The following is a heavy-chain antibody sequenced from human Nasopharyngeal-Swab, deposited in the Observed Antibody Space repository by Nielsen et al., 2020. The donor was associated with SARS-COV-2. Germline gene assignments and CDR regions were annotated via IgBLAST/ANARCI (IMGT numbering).Heavy chain of an antibody. J-gene: IGHJ4*02. D-gene: IGHD5-12*01. CDR3: ARHVAIVTTSPPWGLDD. Sequence: KVSCKASGYSFTSYWIGWVRQMPGKGLEWMGIIYPGDSDIRYSPSFQGQVTISADKSISTAYLQWSTLQASDTAMYYCARHVAIVTTSPPWGLDDWGQGTRVTVSS. CDR2: IYPGDSDI. CDR1: GYSFTSYW. V-gene: IGHV5-51*01.